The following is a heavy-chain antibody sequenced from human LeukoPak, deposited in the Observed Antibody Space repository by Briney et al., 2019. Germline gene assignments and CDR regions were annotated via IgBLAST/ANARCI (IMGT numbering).Heavy chain of an antibody. CDR2: IYTSGST. V-gene: IGHV4-4*07. J-gene: IGHJ6*03. Sequence: SETLSLTCTVSGGSISSYYWSWIRQPAGKGLEWIGRIYTSGSTNYNPSLKSRVTMSVDTSKNQFSLKLSSVTAADTAVYYCARGIYSGYDYTYYYYYMDVWGKGTTVTVS. D-gene: IGHD5-12*01. CDR1: GGSISSYY. CDR3: ARGIYSGYDYTYYYYYMDV.